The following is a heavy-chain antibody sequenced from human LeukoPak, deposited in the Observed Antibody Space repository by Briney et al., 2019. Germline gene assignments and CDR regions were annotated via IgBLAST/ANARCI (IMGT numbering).Heavy chain of an antibody. CDR3: AILGGGYSYGLEESNWFDP. D-gene: IGHD5-18*01. J-gene: IGHJ5*02. CDR2: FDPEDGET. Sequence: ASVEVSCKVSGYTLTELSMHWVRQAPGKGLEWMGGFDPEDGETIYAQKFQGRVTMTEDTSTDTAYMELSSLRSEDTAVYYCAILGGGYSYGLEESNWFDPWGQGTLVTVSS. CDR1: GYTLTELS. V-gene: IGHV1-24*01.